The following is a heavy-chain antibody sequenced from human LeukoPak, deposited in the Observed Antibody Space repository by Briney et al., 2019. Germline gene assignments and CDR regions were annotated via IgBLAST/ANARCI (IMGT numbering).Heavy chain of an antibody. Sequence: GGSLRLSCAASGFTFSNFWLSWVRQAPGKGLEWVSAISGSGGGAYYADSVKGRFTISRDNPKNTLYLQMNSLRAEDTAVYYCAKEPYSGSIFDSWGQGTLVTVSS. CDR2: ISGSGGGA. CDR3: AKEPYSGSIFDS. D-gene: IGHD1-26*01. CDR1: GFTFSNFW. J-gene: IGHJ4*02. V-gene: IGHV3-23*01.